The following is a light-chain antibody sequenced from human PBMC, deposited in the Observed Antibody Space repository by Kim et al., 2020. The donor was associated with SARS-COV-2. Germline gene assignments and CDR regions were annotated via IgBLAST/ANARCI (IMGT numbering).Light chain of an antibody. V-gene: IGLV3-1*01. J-gene: IGLJ3*02. CDR2: QDS. CDR3: QAWDSSTAWV. CDR1: KLGDKY. Sequence: VSPGQIASITCSGDKLGDKYACWYQQKPGQSPVLVIYQDSKRPSGIPERFSGSNSGNTATLTISGTQAMDEADYYCQAWDSSTAWVFGGGTQLTVL.